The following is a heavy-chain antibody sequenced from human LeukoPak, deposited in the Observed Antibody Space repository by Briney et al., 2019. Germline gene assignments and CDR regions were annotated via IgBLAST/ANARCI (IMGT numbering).Heavy chain of an antibody. Sequence: GGSLRLSCAASGFTFSSYGMHWVRQAPGKGLEWVAVIWYDGSNKYYADSVKGRFTISRDNSKNTLYLQTNSLRAEDTAVYYCAKEAGYSSGWYHAFDIWGQGTMVTVSS. CDR1: GFTFSSYG. CDR3: AKEAGYSSGWYHAFDI. CDR2: IWYDGSNK. V-gene: IGHV3-33*06. J-gene: IGHJ3*02. D-gene: IGHD6-19*01.